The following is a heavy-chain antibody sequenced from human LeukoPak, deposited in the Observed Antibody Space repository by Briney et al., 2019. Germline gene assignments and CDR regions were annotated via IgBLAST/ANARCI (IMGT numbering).Heavy chain of an antibody. V-gene: IGHV4-34*01. D-gene: IGHD6-6*01. Sequence: SSETLSLTCAVYGGSFSGYYWSWIRQPPGKGLEWIGEINHSGSTNCNPSLKSRVTISVDTSKNQFSLKLSSVTAADTAVYYCARTPAARIAARLSWFDPWGQGTLVTVSS. J-gene: IGHJ5*02. CDR2: INHSGST. CDR1: GGSFSGYY. CDR3: ARTPAARIAARLSWFDP.